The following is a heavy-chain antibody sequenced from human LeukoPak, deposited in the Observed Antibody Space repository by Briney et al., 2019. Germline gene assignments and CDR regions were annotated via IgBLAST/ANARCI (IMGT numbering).Heavy chain of an antibody. CDR2: IYYRGTT. Sequence: ETSETLSLTCTVSGGSISSAGYYWGWVRQPPGRGLEWIGTIYYRGTTYYNPSLKSRLTISVDSSKNHFSLKLSSVTAADTAVYYCARDFSSSSSVYYYYMDVWGKGTTVTVSS. V-gene: IGHV4-39*07. CDR1: GGSISSAGYY. CDR3: ARDFSSSSSVYYYYMDV. J-gene: IGHJ6*03. D-gene: IGHD6-6*01.